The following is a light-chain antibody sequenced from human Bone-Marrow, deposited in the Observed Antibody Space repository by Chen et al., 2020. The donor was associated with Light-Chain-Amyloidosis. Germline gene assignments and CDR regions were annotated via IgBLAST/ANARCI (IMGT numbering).Light chain of an antibody. V-gene: IGLV3-25*03. CDR1: VLAKKY. CDR3: QSADSSGTYEVI. Sequence: SYELTQPSSVSVSPGQPACLTCSGDVLAKKYARWFQQKPGQAPVLVIHRDTERPSGISARLSGYSSGTTATLTISGVPAEDEDDYHCQSADSSGTYEVIFGGGTKLTVL. CDR2: RDT. J-gene: IGLJ2*01.